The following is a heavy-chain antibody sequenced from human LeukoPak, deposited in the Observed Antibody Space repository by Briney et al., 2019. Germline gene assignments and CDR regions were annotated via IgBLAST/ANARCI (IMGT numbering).Heavy chain of an antibody. V-gene: IGHV4-30-4*08. CDR2: VYYSGST. D-gene: IGHD3-3*01. CDR3: ARETPLRFLEWSSFDP. CDR1: GGSISCGDYY. J-gene: IGHJ5*02. Sequence: SETLSLTWTVAGGSISCGDYYWSWIREPPGKGLEWIGYVYYSGSTYYNPSLKSRVTISVDTSMNQFSLKLSSVTAADTAVYYCARETPLRFLEWSSFDPWGQGTLVTVSS.